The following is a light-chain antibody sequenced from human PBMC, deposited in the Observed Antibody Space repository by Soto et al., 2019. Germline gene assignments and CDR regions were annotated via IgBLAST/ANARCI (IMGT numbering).Light chain of an antibody. Sequence: EMVLTQSPGTLSLSPGERATLSCRASQSVSSSYLAWYQQKPGQAPRLLIYASSIRATGIPDRFSGSGSGTDFTLTISRLEPEDFAVYYCQQYGLSPRTFGRGTKVAIK. CDR2: ASS. J-gene: IGKJ1*01. CDR1: QSVSSSY. V-gene: IGKV3-20*01. CDR3: QQYGLSPRT.